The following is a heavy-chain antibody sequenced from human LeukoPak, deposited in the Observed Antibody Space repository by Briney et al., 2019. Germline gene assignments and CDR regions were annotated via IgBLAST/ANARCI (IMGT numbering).Heavy chain of an antibody. CDR3: AKDLAPSRHCSSTSCPTAFDP. D-gene: IGHD2-2*01. CDR1: GFTFSSYG. Sequence: GSLRLSCAASGFTFSSYGMHWVRQAPGKGLAWVAFIRYDGSNKYYADSVKGRFTISRDNSKNTLYLQMNSLRAEDTAVYYCAKDLAPSRHCSSTSCPTAFDPWGQGTLVTVSS. J-gene: IGHJ5*02. CDR2: IRYDGSNK. V-gene: IGHV3-30*02.